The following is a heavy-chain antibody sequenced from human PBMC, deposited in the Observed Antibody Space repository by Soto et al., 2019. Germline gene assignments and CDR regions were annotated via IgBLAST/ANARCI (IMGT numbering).Heavy chain of an antibody. V-gene: IGHV4-34*04. D-gene: IGHD2-21*02. CDR3: ARGRKRRYGGDSADFDY. Sequence: SETLSLTCAVYGGSFSGYYWNWIRQPPGKGLEWIGDINHSGSTNNNPSLKRRATISLDTSKNQFSLKFSSVTAADTAMYYCARGRKRRYGGDSADFDYWGQATLVTVSS. J-gene: IGHJ4*02. CDR1: GGSFSGYY. CDR2: INHSGST.